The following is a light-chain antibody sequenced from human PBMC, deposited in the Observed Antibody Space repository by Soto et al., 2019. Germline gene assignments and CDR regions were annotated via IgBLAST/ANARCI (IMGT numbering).Light chain of an antibody. J-gene: IGLJ1*01. V-gene: IGLV1-40*01. CDR2: GNS. CDR1: SSTIGAGYD. Sequence: QSVLAPPPSVSGATWQRVTISCTGTSSTIGAGYDVHWYQQLPGTAPNLLIYGNSNRPSVVPDRFSGSKSGTSASLAITGLQAEDEADYYCQSYDSSLSGFYVFGTGTKVTV. CDR3: QSYDSSLSGFYV.